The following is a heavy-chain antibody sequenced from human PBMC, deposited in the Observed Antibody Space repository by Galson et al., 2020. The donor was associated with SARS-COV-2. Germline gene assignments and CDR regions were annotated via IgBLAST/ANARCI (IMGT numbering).Heavy chain of an antibody. CDR2: VFYSGRT. CDR3: ARRDKSSGWYYFDY. CDR1: GGSISTEYYS. J-gene: IGHJ4*02. D-gene: IGHD6-19*01. V-gene: IGHV4-39*01. Sequence: SETLSLTCTVSGGSISTEYYSWGWIRQPPGKGLEWIGNVFYSGRTLYNTFLKSRVSISVDTSKNQFSLKLSSVTAADTAVYYCARRDKSSGWYYFDYWGQGTLVTGSS.